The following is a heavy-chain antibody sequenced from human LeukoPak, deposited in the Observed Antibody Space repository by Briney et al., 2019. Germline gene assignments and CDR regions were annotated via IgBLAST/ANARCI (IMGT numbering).Heavy chain of an antibody. Sequence: ASVKVSCKASGYRFTSYGISWVRQAPGQGLEWMGWISGYNGNTNYAQKLQGRVTMTTDTSTSTAYMELRSLRSDDTAVYYCAREYCSTTRCYMVDYWGQGTLVTVSS. CDR2: ISGYNGNT. CDR3: AREYCSTTRCYMVDY. CDR1: GYRFTSYG. J-gene: IGHJ4*02. D-gene: IGHD2-2*01. V-gene: IGHV1-18*01.